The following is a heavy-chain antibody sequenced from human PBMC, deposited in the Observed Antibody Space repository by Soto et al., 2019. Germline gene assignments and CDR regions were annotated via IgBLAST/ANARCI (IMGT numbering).Heavy chain of an antibody. CDR2: ISHDGTKQ. V-gene: IGHV3-30*04. D-gene: IGHD1-1*01. CDR3: ARDSADNDNWQKTSPLTDY. Sequence: QVQLVESGGGVVQPGRSLRLSCAASGFTFSSYYIHWVRQAPGKGLEWVAVISHDGTKQYYADSVKGRFSISRDNSQNTLYLQMNSLRLDDTAIYYCARDSADNDNWQKTSPLTDYLGQGTLVTVSS. J-gene: IGHJ4*02. CDR1: GFTFSSYY.